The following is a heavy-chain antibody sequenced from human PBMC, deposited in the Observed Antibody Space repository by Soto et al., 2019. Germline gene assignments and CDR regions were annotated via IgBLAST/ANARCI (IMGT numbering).Heavy chain of an antibody. D-gene: IGHD6-25*01. CDR2: ISHSGST. J-gene: IGHJ4*02. V-gene: IGHV4-4*02. CDR3: ARLAYSSAWPDY. Sequence: PSETLSLTCAVSGDSISSNNWWSWVRQPPGKGLEWIGEISHSGSTNYNPSLKSRVTISVDRSKMQFSLELKSVTAADTAMYYCARLAYSSAWPDYWGQGTLVTVS. CDR1: GDSISSNNW.